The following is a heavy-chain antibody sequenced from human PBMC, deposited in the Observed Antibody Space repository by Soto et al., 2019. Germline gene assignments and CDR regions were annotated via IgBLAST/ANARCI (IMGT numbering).Heavy chain of an antibody. D-gene: IGHD5-18*01. CDR3: ARAHGWIQLWSRGMDV. V-gene: IGHV3-30-3*01. CDR1: GFAFSSYA. CDR2: ISYDGSNK. Sequence: QHGGSLRLSCAASGFAFSSYAMHWEHQAPGKGLEWVAVISYDGSNKYYADSVKGRFTISRDNSKNTLYLQMNSLRAEDTAVYYCARAHGWIQLWSRGMDVWGQGTTVTVSS. J-gene: IGHJ6*02.